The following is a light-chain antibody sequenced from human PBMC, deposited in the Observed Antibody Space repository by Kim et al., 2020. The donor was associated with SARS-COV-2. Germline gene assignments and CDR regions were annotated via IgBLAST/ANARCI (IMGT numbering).Light chain of an antibody. CDR2: QDK. Sequence: VSVSPEQAASISCSGNNLGEKFVSWYQQKPGQSPELVIYQDKKRPSGIPERFSGSTSGNTATLTISGTQAVDEGDYYCQAWDSSVVFGGGTQLTVL. CDR1: NLGEKF. CDR3: QAWDSSVV. J-gene: IGLJ2*01. V-gene: IGLV3-1*01.